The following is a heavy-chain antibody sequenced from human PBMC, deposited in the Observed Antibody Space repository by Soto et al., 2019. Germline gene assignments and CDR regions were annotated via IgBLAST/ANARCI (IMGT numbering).Heavy chain of an antibody. CDR3: ARASFGDCHLHPFDY. D-gene: IGHD2-21*02. V-gene: IGHV1-69*02. Sequence: QVQLVQSGAEVKKPGSSVKVSCKASGGTFSSYTISWVRQAPGQGLEWMGRIIPILGIANYAQKFQGRVTITADKSTSTAYMELSSLRSEDTAVYYCARASFGDCHLHPFDYWGQGTLVTVSS. CDR2: IIPILGIA. J-gene: IGHJ4*02. CDR1: GGTFSSYT.